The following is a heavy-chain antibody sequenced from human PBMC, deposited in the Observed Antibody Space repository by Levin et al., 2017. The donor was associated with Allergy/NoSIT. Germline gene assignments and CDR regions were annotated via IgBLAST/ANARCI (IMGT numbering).Heavy chain of an antibody. CDR2: IYYSGNT. Sequence: SETLSLTCTVSGGSISTTSHYWGWIRQHPGKGLEWIGYIYYSGNTYYNLSLKSRVTISVDTSNNQFSLKLSSVTAADTAVYYCALVHSSGTRESWGQGTLVTVSS. V-gene: IGHV4-31*03. CDR3: ALVHSSGTRES. J-gene: IGHJ4*02. D-gene: IGHD3-22*01. CDR1: GGSISTTSHY.